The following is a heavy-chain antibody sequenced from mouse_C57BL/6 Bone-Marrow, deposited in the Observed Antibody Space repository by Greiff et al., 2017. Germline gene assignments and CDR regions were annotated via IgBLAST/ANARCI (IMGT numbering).Heavy chain of an antibody. D-gene: IGHD1-1*01. CDR1: GYSFTGYY. Sequence: EVKLQESGPELVKPGASVKISCKASGYSFTGYYMNWVKQSPEKSLEWIGEINPSTGGTTYNQKFKAKATLTVDKSSSTAYMQLKSLTSEDSAVYYCASYGPYYFDYWGQGTTLTVSS. CDR3: ASYGPYYFDY. CDR2: INPSTGGT. V-gene: IGHV1-42*01. J-gene: IGHJ2*01.